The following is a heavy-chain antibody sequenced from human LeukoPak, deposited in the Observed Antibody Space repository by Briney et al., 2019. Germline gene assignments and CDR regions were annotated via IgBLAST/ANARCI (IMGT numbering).Heavy chain of an antibody. D-gene: IGHD6-13*01. CDR1: GYTFTGYY. Sequence: ASVKVSCKASGYTFTGYYMHWVRQAPGQGLEWMGRINPNSGGTNYAQKFQGRVTMTRDTSISTAYMELSRLRSDDTAVYYCARDLTGSSSWYELDYYYMDVWGKGTTVTVSS. CDR2: INPNSGGT. J-gene: IGHJ6*03. CDR3: ARDLTGSSSWYELDYYYMDV. V-gene: IGHV1-2*06.